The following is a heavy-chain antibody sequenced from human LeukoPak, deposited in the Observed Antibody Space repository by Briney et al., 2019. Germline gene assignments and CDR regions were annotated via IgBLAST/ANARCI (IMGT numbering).Heavy chain of an antibody. V-gene: IGHV4-34*01. Sequence: PSETLSLTCAVYGGSFSGYYWSWIRQPPGKGLEWIGEINHSGTTNYNPSLKSRVTISVDTSKNQFSLKLSSVTAADTAVYYCARLDYGDYWVFDYWGQGTLVTVSS. CDR2: INHSGTT. J-gene: IGHJ4*02. CDR3: ARLDYGDYWVFDY. CDR1: GGSFSGYY. D-gene: IGHD4-17*01.